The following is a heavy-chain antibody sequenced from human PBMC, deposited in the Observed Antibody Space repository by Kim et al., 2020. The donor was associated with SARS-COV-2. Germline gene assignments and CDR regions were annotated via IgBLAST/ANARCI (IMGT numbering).Heavy chain of an antibody. CDR3: ATDREGSGNYLDH. CDR1: GFIFRDYS. D-gene: IGHD3-10*01. J-gene: IGHJ4*02. V-gene: IGHV3-30*14. Sequence: GGSLRLSCAASGFIFRDYSMHWVRQAPGKGLEWVAVISHDGTRQHYADSVKGRFTMSRDESKNVLNLQMNSLRDEDTAMYYCATDREGSGNYLDHWGQGALVTVSS. CDR2: ISHDGTRQ.